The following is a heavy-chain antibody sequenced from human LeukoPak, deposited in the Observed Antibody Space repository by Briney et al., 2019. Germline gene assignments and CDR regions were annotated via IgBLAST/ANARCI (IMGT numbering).Heavy chain of an antibody. J-gene: IGHJ2*01. D-gene: IGHD4-17*01. V-gene: IGHV4-34*01. CDR1: GGSFSGYY. CDR2: INHSGST. CDR3: ARVLGTTVTTRYFDL. Sequence: SETLSLTCAVYGGSFSGYYWSWIRQPPGKGLEWIGKINHSGSTNYNPSLKSRVTISVDTSKNQFSLKLSSVTAADTAVYYCARVLGTTVTTRYFDLWGRGTLVTVSS.